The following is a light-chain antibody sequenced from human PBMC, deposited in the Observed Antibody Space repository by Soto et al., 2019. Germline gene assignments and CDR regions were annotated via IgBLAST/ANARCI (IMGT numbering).Light chain of an antibody. CDR3: QQFDGSPRT. V-gene: IGKV3-20*01. CDR1: QSVSSC. CDR2: GAS. J-gene: IGKJ5*01. Sequence: EIVMTQSPATLSLSPGERATLSCRASQSVSSCLAWYQQKPGQAPRLLIYGASNRATGIPDRFTGSGSGTDFTLTISRLEPEDFAVYYCQQFDGSPRTFGQGTRLEI.